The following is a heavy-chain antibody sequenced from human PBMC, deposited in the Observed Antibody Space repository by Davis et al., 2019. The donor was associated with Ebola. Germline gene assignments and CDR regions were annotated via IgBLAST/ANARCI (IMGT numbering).Heavy chain of an antibody. CDR2: INHSGST. J-gene: IGHJ4*02. CDR1: GGSISSYY. CDR3: ARGGSYRPYYFDY. D-gene: IGHD3-16*02. Sequence: PSETLSLTCTVSGGSISSYYWNWIRQSPGKGLEWIGEINHSGSTNYNPSLKSRVTISVDTSKNQFSLKLSSVTAADTAVYYCARGGSYRPYYFDYWGQGTLVSVFS. V-gene: IGHV4-34*01.